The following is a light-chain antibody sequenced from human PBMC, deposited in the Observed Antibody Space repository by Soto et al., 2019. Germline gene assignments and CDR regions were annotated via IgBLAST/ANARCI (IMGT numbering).Light chain of an antibody. CDR2: DAS. CDR1: ESVNSY. Sequence: EIVLTQSPATLSLSPGEGATLSCRASESVNSYIAWYQQKPGQAPRLLIYDASNRATGIPARFGGSGSGTDFTLTISNLEPEDFAVYYCQQRSNWPLTFGGGTKVGVK. CDR3: QQRSNWPLT. J-gene: IGKJ4*01. V-gene: IGKV3-11*01.